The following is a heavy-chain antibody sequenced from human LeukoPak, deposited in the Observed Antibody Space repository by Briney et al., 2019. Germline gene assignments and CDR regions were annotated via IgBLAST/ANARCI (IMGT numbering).Heavy chain of an antibody. V-gene: IGHV4-34*01. D-gene: IGHD5-24*01. CDR3: ASGEMANDY. J-gene: IGHJ4*02. CDR2: INHSGST. CDR1: GFTFSSYS. Sequence: GSLRLSCAASGFTFSSYSMNWIRQPPGKGLEWIGEINHSGSTNYNPSLKSRVTISVDTSKNQFSLKLSSVTAADTAVYYCASGEMANDYWGQGTLVTVSS.